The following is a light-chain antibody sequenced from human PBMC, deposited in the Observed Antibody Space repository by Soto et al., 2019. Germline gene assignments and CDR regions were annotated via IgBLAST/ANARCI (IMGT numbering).Light chain of an antibody. CDR3: QVWDSRSDHYV. Sequence: SYELTQPPSVSVAPGQTARITCGGNNIGSNSVHWYQQRPGQAPALVVFDTTDRPSGIPERFSGSNSGSSATLTISRVEVGDEADYYCQVWDSRSDHYVFGTGTKVTVL. J-gene: IGLJ1*01. CDR2: DTT. V-gene: IGLV3-21*02. CDR1: NIGSNS.